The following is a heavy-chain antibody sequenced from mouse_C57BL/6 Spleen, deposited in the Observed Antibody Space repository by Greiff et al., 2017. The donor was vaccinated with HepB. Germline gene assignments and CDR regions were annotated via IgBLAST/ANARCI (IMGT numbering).Heavy chain of an antibody. D-gene: IGHD1-1*01. CDR1: GYAFTNYL. J-gene: IGHJ2*01. CDR2: INPGSGGT. CDR3: AREGLLGDYFDY. Sequence: VQLVESGAELVRPGTSVKVSCKASGYAFTNYLIEWVKQRPGQGLEWIGVINPGSGGTNYNEKFKGKATLTADKSSSTAYMQLSSLTSEDSAVYFCAREGLLGDYFDYWGQGTTLTVSS. V-gene: IGHV1-54*01.